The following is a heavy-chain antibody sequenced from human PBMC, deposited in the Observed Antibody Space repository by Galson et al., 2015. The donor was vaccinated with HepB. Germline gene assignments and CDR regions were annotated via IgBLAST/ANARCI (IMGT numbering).Heavy chain of an antibody. CDR1: GFTVSSNC. V-gene: IGHV3-53*01. Sequence: SLRLSCAASGFTVSSNCMSWVRQAPGKGLEWVSVIYTGGTTYYADSVKGRFTIISDIYNNTLYLQMNSLRAEDTAVYYCARNYYDTSSVRGWGQGTLVTVSS. J-gene: IGHJ4*02. CDR3: ARNYYDTSSVRG. D-gene: IGHD3-22*01. CDR2: IYTGGTT.